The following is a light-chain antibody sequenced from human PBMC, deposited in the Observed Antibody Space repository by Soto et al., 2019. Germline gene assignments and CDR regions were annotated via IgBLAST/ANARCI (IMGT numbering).Light chain of an antibody. J-gene: IGKJ2*01. CDR1: QSVSSTY. V-gene: IGKV3-20*01. CDR2: GAS. CDR3: QQYGSSLYT. Sequence: EIVLTQSPGTLSLSPGERATLSCRASQSVSSTYLAWYQQKPGQAPRLLIYGASNRATGIPDRFSGSGSGTDFTLTISRLEAEDFAVYYCQQYGSSLYTFGQGTNLEIK.